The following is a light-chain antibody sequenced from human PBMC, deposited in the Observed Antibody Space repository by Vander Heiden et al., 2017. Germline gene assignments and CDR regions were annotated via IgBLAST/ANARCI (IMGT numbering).Light chain of an antibody. V-gene: IGLV3-19*01. J-gene: IGLJ2*01. CDR1: SLRSYY. CDR3: NSRDSSGNHLV. CDR2: GKN. Sequence: SSEITQNPAVSVAFGQTVRITCQGDSLRSYYASWYQQKPGQAPVLVIYGKNNRPSGIPDRFSGSSSGNTASLTITGAQAEDEADYYCNSRDSSGNHLVFGGGTKLTVL.